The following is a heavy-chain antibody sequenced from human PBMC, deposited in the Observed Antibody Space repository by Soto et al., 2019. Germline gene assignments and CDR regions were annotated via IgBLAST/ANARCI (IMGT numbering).Heavy chain of an antibody. V-gene: IGHV3-33*01. CDR2: IWYDGSNK. J-gene: IGHJ4*02. CDR1: GFTFSSYG. CDR3: ARSKRWLQLGDLDY. D-gene: IGHD5-12*01. Sequence: QVQLVESGGGVVQPGRSLRLSCAASGFTFSSYGMHWVRQAPGKGLEWVAVIWYDGSNKYYADSVKGRFTISRDNSKNTLYLQINSLRAEDTAVYYCARSKRWLQLGDLDYWGQGTLVTVSS.